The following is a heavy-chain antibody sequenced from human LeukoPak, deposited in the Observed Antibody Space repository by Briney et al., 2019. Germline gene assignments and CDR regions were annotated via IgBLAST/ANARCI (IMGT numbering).Heavy chain of an antibody. CDR3: ARERHDYYYYMDV. CDR2: IYYSGST. J-gene: IGHJ6*03. V-gene: IGHV4-38-2*02. Sequence: SETLSLTCTVSGYSISSGYYWGWIRQPPGKGLEWIGSIYYSGSTYYNPSLKSRVTISVDTSKNQFSLKLSSVTAADTAVYYCARERHDYYYYMDVWGKGTTVTVSS. CDR1: GYSISSGYY.